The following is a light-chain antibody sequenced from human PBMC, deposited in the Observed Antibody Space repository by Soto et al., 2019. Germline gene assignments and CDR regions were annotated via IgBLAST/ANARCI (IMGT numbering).Light chain of an antibody. Sequence: EIVLTQSPATLSLSPGERATLSCRGIDSVSSSLSWYQHKPGQAPRLLIYDASNRATGIPARFSGSGSGTDSTLPISSLAPEDFAVYSCQQRSHWPRTWTFGKGTKVDIK. V-gene: IGKV3-11*01. CDR1: DSVSSS. J-gene: IGKJ1*01. CDR3: QQRSHWPRTWT. CDR2: DAS.